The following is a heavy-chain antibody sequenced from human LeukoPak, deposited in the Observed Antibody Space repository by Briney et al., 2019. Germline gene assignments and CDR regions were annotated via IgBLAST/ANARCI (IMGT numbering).Heavy chain of an antibody. Sequence: AGGSLRLSWAASGFTFSSYGMHWVRQAPGSGLEWVAFIRYDGSNKYYADSVTGRFTISRDNSKNTLYLQMNSLIAADTAVNYCAKDREDFWSGYSLLDYWGQGTLVTVSS. V-gene: IGHV3-30*02. D-gene: IGHD3-3*01. CDR1: GFTFSSYG. CDR2: IRYDGSNK. J-gene: IGHJ4*02. CDR3: AKDREDFWSGYSLLDY.